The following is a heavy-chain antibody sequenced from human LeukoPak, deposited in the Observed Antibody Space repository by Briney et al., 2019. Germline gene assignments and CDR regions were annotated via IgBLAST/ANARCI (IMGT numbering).Heavy chain of an antibody. CDR3: AKAHCSSTSCYTWAGLDY. Sequence: GGSLRLSCAASGFTFDDYTMHWVRQAPGKGLEWVSAISGSGGSTYYADSVKGRFTISRDNSKNTLYLQMNSLRAEDTAVYYCAKAHCSSTSCYTWAGLDYWGQGTLVTVSS. D-gene: IGHD2-2*02. J-gene: IGHJ4*02. CDR2: ISGSGGST. V-gene: IGHV3-23*01. CDR1: GFTFDDYT.